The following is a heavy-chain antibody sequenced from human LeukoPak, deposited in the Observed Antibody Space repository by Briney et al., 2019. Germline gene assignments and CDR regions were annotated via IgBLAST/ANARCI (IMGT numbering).Heavy chain of an antibody. V-gene: IGHV4-4*07. Sequence: SETLSLTCTVSGGSISSHDWTWIRQPAGKGLEWIGRIYISGSPNYHPSLKSRVTMSVDTSKNQFSLKLTSVTAADTAVYYCAREDSGNSDDSLDIWGQGTMVTVSS. J-gene: IGHJ3*02. CDR3: AREDSGNSDDSLDI. CDR2: IYISGSP. CDR1: GGSISSHD. D-gene: IGHD4-23*01.